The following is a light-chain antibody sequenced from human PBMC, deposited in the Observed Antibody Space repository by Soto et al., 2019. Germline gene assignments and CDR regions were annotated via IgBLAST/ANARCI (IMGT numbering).Light chain of an antibody. V-gene: IGKV1-8*01. J-gene: IGKJ1*01. CDR2: SAS. Sequence: AIRMTQSPPSFSASTGDRVTITCRASQSIGTYLAWYQQRPGKAPNRLIYSASILQSGVPSRFSGSGSGTDFTLTITSLQSEDFATYYCQQYHAYPPTFGQGTNVGIK. CDR1: QSIGTY. CDR3: QQYHAYPPT.